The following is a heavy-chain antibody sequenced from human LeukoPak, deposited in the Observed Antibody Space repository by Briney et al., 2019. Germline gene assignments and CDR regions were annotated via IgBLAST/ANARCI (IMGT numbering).Heavy chain of an antibody. Sequence: PGGSLRLSCAASGFTFSSYEMNWVRQAPGKGLEWVSYISSSGTTIYYADSVKGRFTISRDNAKNSLYLQMNSLRAEDTAVYYCARLSRAYYDSSGYLYWGQGTLVTVSS. CDR1: GFTFSSYE. D-gene: IGHD3-22*01. V-gene: IGHV3-48*03. J-gene: IGHJ4*02. CDR2: ISSSGTTI. CDR3: ARLSRAYYDSSGYLY.